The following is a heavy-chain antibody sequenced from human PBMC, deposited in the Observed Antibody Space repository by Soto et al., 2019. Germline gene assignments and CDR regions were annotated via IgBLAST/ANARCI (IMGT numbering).Heavy chain of an antibody. D-gene: IGHD6-6*01. CDR2: IIPIFGTA. J-gene: IGHJ4*02. CDR1: GGSIRSYA. CDR3: ARDSSSLDY. V-gene: IGHV1-69*13. Sequence: VPVSCKASGGSIRSYASIWVRQAPGQGLEWMGGIIPIFGTANYAQKFQGRVTITADESTSTAYMELSSLRSEDTAVYYCARDSSSLDYWGQGTLVTVSS.